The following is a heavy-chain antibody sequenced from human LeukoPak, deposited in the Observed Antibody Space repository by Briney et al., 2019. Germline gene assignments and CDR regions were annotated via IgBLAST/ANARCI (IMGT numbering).Heavy chain of an antibody. Sequence: KPSETLSLTCTVSGGSISSYYWSWIRQPPGKGLEWLGYIYYSGSTNYNPSLKSRVTISVETSKNQFSLKLSSVTATYKAVYYCARQDRDYDILTGYYNTHDAFDIWGQGTMVTVSS. CDR2: IYYSGST. CDR1: GGSISSYY. D-gene: IGHD3-9*01. CDR3: ARQDRDYDILTGYYNTHDAFDI. V-gene: IGHV4-59*08. J-gene: IGHJ3*02.